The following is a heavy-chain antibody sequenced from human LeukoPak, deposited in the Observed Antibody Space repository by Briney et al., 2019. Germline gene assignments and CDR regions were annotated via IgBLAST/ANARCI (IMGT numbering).Heavy chain of an antibody. V-gene: IGHV4-39*01. Sequence: PSETLSLTCTVSGGSISSTAYYWGWIRQPPGRGLESIATIYYSGTTYYNPSLESRVTISVDTSKNQFSLKLSSVTAADTSVYYCSRQGVRGTYYYAMDVWGQGTTVTVSS. D-gene: IGHD3-10*01. CDR3: SRQGVRGTYYYAMDV. CDR2: IYYSGTT. CDR1: GGSISSTAYY. J-gene: IGHJ6*02.